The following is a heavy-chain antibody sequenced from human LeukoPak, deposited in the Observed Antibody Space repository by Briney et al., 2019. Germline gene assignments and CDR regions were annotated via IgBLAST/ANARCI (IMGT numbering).Heavy chain of an antibody. J-gene: IGHJ6*03. CDR1: GGSINTANYY. CDR3: ARQRADYYYYYVDV. Sequence: PSETLSLTCTVSGGSINTANYYWGWFREPPGKGLEWIGSIYYSETTYDNPSLKSRVTISIETSKNQFSLRLSSVTASDTAVYYCARQRADYYYYYVDVWGEGTTVAVS. V-gene: IGHV4-39*01. CDR2: IYYSETT.